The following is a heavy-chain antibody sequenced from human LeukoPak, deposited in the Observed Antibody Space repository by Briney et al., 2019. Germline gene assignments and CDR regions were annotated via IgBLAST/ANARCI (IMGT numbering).Heavy chain of an antibody. V-gene: IGHV3-48*01. D-gene: IGHD2-2*01. CDR2: IRHSSSDI. CDR1: GFTFSSYS. CDR3: ASRYCSSTSCYLY. J-gene: IGHJ4*02. Sequence: PGGSLRLSCSVSGFTFSSYSMNWVPQAPGKGLEWISFIRHSSSDIYYADSVKGRFTISRDNAKNSLYLQMNSLRAEDTAVYYCASRYCSSTSCYLYWGQGTLVTVSS.